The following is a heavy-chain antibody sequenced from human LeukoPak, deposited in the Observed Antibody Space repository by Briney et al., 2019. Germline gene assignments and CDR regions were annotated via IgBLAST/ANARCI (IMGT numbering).Heavy chain of an antibody. CDR1: GFTFSSYG. D-gene: IGHD3-10*01. CDR3: AKGGVVRGMYNGMDV. Sequence: PGGSLRLSCAASGFTFSSYGMYWVRQAPGKGLEWVAVIPYDGSSQYYADSVKGRFTISRDNSKNTLDLQMNSLRAEDTAVYYCAKGGVVRGMYNGMDVWGQGTTVTVSS. J-gene: IGHJ6*02. CDR2: IPYDGSSQ. V-gene: IGHV3-30*18.